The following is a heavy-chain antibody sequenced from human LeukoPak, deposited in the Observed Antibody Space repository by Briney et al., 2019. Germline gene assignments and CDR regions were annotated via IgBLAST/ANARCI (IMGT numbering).Heavy chain of an antibody. CDR3: ARGQQLVRHWFDP. V-gene: IGHV4-34*01. Sequence: SETLSLTCAVYGGSFSGYYWSWIRQPPGKGLEWIGEINHSGSTNYNPSLKSRVTISVDTSKNQFSLKLSSVTAADTAVYYCARGQQLVRHWFDPWGQGTPVIVSS. CDR1: GGSFSGYY. J-gene: IGHJ5*02. D-gene: IGHD6-13*01. CDR2: INHSGST.